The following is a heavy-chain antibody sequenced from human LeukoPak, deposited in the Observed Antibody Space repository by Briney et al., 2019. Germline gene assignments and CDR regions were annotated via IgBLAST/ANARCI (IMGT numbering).Heavy chain of an antibody. V-gene: IGHV4-61*01. J-gene: IGHJ3*02. CDR1: GGSVSSRSYY. CDR2: IYYSGST. CDR3: ARDSSSSWYWTEWGSGAFDI. D-gene: IGHD6-13*01. Sequence: PSETLSLTCTVSGGSVSSRSYYWSWIRQPPGKGLEWIGYIYYSGSTNYNPSLKSRVTISVDTSKNQFSLKLSSVTAADTAVYYCARDSSSSWYWTEWGSGAFDIWGQGTMVTVSS.